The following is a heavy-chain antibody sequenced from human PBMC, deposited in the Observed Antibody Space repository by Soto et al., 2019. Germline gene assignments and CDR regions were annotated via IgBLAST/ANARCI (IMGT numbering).Heavy chain of an antibody. CDR1: GGSFSGYY. J-gene: IGHJ5*02. CDR2: INHSGST. Sequence: QVQLQQWGAGLLKPSETLSLTCAVYGGSFSGYYWSWIRQPPGKGLEWIGEINHSGSTNYNPSLKSRVTISVDTSKNQFSLKLSSVTAADTAVYYCERVRWGSIAAPRYNWFDPWGQGTLFTVSS. CDR3: ERVRWGSIAAPRYNWFDP. V-gene: IGHV4-34*01. D-gene: IGHD6-6*01.